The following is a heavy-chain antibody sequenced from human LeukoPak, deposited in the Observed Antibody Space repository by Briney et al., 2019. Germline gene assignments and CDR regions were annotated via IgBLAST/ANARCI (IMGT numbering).Heavy chain of an antibody. J-gene: IGHJ4*02. Sequence: GGSLRLSCAASGFTVSSNYMSWVRQAPGKGLEWVSVIYAGGTTSYADSVKGRFTISRDNSKNTLYLQINSLIAEDTAVYYCARNYYGSGSYSLISFDYWGQGTLVTVSS. CDR2: IYAGGTT. CDR1: GFTVSSNY. CDR3: ARNYYGSGSYSLISFDY. V-gene: IGHV3-66*01. D-gene: IGHD3-10*01.